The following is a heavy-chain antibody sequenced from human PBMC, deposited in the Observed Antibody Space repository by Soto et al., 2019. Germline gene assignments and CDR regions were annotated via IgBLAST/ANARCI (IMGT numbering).Heavy chain of an antibody. Sequence: QVQLQESGPGLVKPSETLSLTCTVSGGSISSYYWSWIRQPPGKGLEWIGFVYYSGSTNYNPPLKSRVTISVDMSKNQHPLSLGSVTAADTAVYDCATRLTFATTLGDAFDTWGRGTMVTVPS. V-gene: IGHV4-59*01. CDR3: ATRLTFATTLGDAFDT. D-gene: IGHD3-9*01. CDR1: GGSISSYY. J-gene: IGHJ3*02. CDR2: VYYSGST.